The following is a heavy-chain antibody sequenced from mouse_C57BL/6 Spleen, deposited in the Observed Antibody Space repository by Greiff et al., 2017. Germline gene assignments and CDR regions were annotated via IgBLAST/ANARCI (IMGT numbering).Heavy chain of an antibody. V-gene: IGHV5-15*01. CDR1: GFTFSDYG. J-gene: IGHJ3*01. Sequence: EVQGVESGGGLVQPGGSLKLSCAASGFTFSDYGMAWVRQAPRKGPEWVAFISNLAYSIYYADTVTGRFTISRENAKNTLYLEMSSLRSEDTAMYYCARHADWDGFAYWGQGTLVTVSA. D-gene: IGHD4-1*01. CDR2: ISNLAYSI. CDR3: ARHADWDGFAY.